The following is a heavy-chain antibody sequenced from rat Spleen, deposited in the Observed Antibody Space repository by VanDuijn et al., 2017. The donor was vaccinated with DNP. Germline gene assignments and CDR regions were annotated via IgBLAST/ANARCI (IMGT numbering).Heavy chain of an antibody. CDR1: GFTFSDYY. CDR3: IRWNSGHFDY. V-gene: IGHV5-22*01. D-gene: IGHD4-3*01. J-gene: IGHJ2*01. Sequence: EVQLVESGGGLVQPGRPLKLSCAASGFTFSDYYMAWVRQAPTKGLEWVAYIGSDGYAPYYGDSMKGRFTISRDNAKSTLYLQMNSLRSEDMATYYCIRWNSGHFDYWGQGVMVTVSS. CDR2: IGSDGYAP.